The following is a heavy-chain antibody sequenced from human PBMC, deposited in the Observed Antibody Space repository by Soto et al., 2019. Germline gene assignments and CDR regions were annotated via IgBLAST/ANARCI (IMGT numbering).Heavy chain of an antibody. CDR3: ARGTYCGGDCYSSYFDS. V-gene: IGHV4-34*01. CDR2: INHSGST. CDR1: GGSFSGYY. J-gene: IGHJ4*01. Sequence: SETLSLTCAVYGGSFSGYYWSWIRQPPGKGLEWIGEINHSGSTNYNPSLKSRVTISVDTPKNQFSLNLSSVTAADTAVYYCARGTYCGGDCYSSYFDSWGQETLVTV. D-gene: IGHD2-21*01.